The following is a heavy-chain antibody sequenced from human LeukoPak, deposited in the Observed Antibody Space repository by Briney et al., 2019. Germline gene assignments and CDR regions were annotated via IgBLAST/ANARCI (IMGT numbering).Heavy chain of an antibody. V-gene: IGHV4-61*02. CDR1: GGSISSGSYY. J-gene: IGHJ4*02. CDR2: IYTSGST. CDR3: ARRRWGYHYYFDY. Sequence: SETLSLTCTVSGGSISSGSYYWSWIRQPAGKGLEWIGRIYTSGSTYYNPSLKSRVTISVDTSKNQFSLKLSSVTAADTAVYYCARRRWGYHYYFDYWGQGTLVTVSS. D-gene: IGHD2-21*01.